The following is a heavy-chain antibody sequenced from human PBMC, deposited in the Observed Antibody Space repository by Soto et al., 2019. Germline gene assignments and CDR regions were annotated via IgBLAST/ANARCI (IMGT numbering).Heavy chain of an antibody. V-gene: IGHV3-74*01. CDR2: INGDGIST. J-gene: IGHJ4*02. CDR3: ARISQGTYCRGGNCYSDY. D-gene: IGHD2-15*01. CDR1: GFTFSSYW. Sequence: EVQLVESGGDLVQPGGSLRLACAASGFTFSSYWMHWVRQDPEKGLVWVSRINGDGISTSYADSVKGRFTISRDNAKDTLYLHMNSLGADDTAVYYCARISQGTYCRGGNCYSDYWGKGTLVTVSS.